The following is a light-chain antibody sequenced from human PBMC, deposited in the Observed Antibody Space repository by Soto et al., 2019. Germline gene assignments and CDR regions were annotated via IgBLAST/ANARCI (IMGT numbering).Light chain of an antibody. V-gene: IGKV1-39*01. CDR1: QSISRF. CDR3: QQTYITPPWT. J-gene: IGKJ1*01. Sequence: DIQMTQSPSSLSASVGDRVTITCRASQSISRFLNWNQQKSGKPPQLLIYAASSLQSGVPSRFSGSGSGTDFTLTISSLQPEDFATYYCQQTYITPPWTFGQGSKVEIK. CDR2: AAS.